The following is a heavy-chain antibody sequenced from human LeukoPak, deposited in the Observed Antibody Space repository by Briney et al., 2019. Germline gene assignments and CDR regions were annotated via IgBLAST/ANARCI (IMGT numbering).Heavy chain of an antibody. Sequence: PGGSLRLSCAASGFTFSSYSMNWVRQAPGKGLEWVSYISSSSTIYYADSVKGRFTISRDNSKNTLYLEMNSLRAEDTAVYFCAKGRDVYNYWYFDLWGRGTLVTVSS. J-gene: IGHJ2*01. CDR1: GFTFSSYS. V-gene: IGHV3-48*01. D-gene: IGHD5-24*01. CDR3: AKGRDVYNYWYFDL. CDR2: ISSSSTI.